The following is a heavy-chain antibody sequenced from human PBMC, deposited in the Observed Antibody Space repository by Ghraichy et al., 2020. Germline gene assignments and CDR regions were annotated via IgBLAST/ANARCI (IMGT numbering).Heavy chain of an antibody. Sequence: GGSLRLSCPYSGLTFHTSGLHSLCQAPGQSLVWVSRINNDGSRSIDYADSVKGRFTISRDNAKNTLYLQMNSLRAEDTAVYYCARDYSPGYFDVWGRGTLVTDSS. CDR2: INNDGSRS. V-gene: IGHV3-74*01. CDR3: ARDYSPGYFDV. J-gene: IGHJ2*01. D-gene: IGHD2-21*01. CDR1: GLTFHTSG.